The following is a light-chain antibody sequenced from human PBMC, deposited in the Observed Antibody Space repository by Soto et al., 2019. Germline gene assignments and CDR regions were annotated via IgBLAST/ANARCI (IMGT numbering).Light chain of an antibody. CDR2: GNN. Sequence: QLVLTQPPSASGTPGQRVTISCSGSNSNIGSNTISWYQHLPGTAPKLLIYGNNQRPSGVPDRFSGSKSGTSASLAISGLHSEDEADYYCAAWDDSLNGYWVFGGGTKVTVL. J-gene: IGLJ3*02. V-gene: IGLV1-44*01. CDR1: NSNIGSNT. CDR3: AAWDDSLNGYWV.